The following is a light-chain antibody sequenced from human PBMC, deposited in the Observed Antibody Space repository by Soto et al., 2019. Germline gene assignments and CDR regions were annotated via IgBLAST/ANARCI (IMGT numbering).Light chain of an antibody. CDR2: RNN. V-gene: IGLV1-47*01. CDR1: SSNIGSDF. J-gene: IGLJ3*02. CDR3: AAWDHSLSGWM. Sequence: QSVLTQPPPASATPGQRVTISCSGSSSNIGSDFVFWYQQLPGTAPKLLIYRNNQRPSGVPDRFSGSKSGTSASLAISGLRSEDEADYYCAAWDHSLSGWMIGGGTKLTVL.